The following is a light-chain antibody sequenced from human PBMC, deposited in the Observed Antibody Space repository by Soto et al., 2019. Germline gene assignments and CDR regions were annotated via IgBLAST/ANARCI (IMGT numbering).Light chain of an antibody. Sequence: SYELTQPLSMSVALGQTARITCGGENIENKNVHWYHQKPGQAPVLVVYRDFNPPSGIPERFSGSNSGNTATLTISRAQAGDEGDFYCQVWDSSTRVVFGGGTKLTVL. CDR1: NIENKN. J-gene: IGLJ2*01. CDR3: QVWDSSTRVV. CDR2: RDF. V-gene: IGLV3-9*01.